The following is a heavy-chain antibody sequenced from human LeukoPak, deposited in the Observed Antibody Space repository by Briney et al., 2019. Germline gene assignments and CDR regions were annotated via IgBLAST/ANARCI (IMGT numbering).Heavy chain of an antibody. CDR3: ARVGCGGDCYLFDY. CDR2: IYYSGST. CDR1: GGSISSSSYY. J-gene: IGHJ4*02. D-gene: IGHD2-21*02. Sequence: SETLSLTCTVSGGSISSSSYYWGWIRQPPGKGLEWIGSIYYSGSTYYNPSLKSRVTISVDTSKNQFSLKLNSVTAADTAVYYCARVGCGGDCYLFDYWGQGTLVTVSS. V-gene: IGHV4-39*07.